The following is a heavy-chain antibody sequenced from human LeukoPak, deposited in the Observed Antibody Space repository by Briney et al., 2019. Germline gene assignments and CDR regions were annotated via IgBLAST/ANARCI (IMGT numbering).Heavy chain of an antibody. CDR3: ARGSGYSVFDY. CDR2: INSDESTT. D-gene: IGHD3-3*01. Sequence: PGGSLRLSCAASGFTFSRYWMHWVRQAPGKGLVWVSRINSDESTTFYADSVKGRFTISRDNAKNTLYLQMNSLRAKDTAVYYCARGSGYSVFDYWGQGTLVTVSS. CDR1: GFTFSRYW. V-gene: IGHV3-74*01. J-gene: IGHJ4*02.